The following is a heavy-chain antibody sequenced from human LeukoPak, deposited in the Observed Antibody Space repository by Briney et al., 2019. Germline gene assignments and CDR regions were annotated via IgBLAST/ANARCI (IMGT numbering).Heavy chain of an antibody. CDR1: GFTFSSYA. D-gene: IGHD2-2*01. V-gene: IGHV3-23*01. CDR2: ISGSGGST. J-gene: IGHJ4*02. Sequence: GGSLRLSCAASGFTFSSYAMSWVRQAPGKGLEWVSAISGSGGSTYYADSVKGRFTISRDNSKNTGYLRMNSLRAEDTAVYYCVKGGQDCSPTTCYYDWGQGTLVTVSS. CDR3: VKGGQDCSPTTCYYD.